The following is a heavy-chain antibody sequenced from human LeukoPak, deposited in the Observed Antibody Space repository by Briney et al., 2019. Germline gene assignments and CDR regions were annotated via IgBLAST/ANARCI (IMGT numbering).Heavy chain of an antibody. V-gene: IGHV4-59*01. J-gene: IGHJ4*02. CDR2: IYYSGST. CDR1: GGSITNYY. CDR3: AGDYYGSGSRD. D-gene: IGHD3-10*01. Sequence: PSETLSLTCTVSGGSITNYYWSWIRQPPGKGLEWIGYIYYSGSTNYNPSLKSRVTISVDTSKNQFSLKLSSVTAADTAVYYCAGDYYGSGSRDWGQGTLVTVSS.